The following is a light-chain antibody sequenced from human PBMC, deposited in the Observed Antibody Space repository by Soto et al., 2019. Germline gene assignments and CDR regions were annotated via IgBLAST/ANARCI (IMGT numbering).Light chain of an antibody. J-gene: IGKJ4*01. CDR3: QQYDIFSLT. Sequence: DIQMTQSPSTLSASVGDRVTITCRASQSISSWLAWYQQKPGKAPKRLIYKASTLESGTPSRFSGGGSGTEFTLTISSLQPDDFATYYCQQYDIFSLTFGGGTKVEVK. V-gene: IGKV1-5*03. CDR2: KAS. CDR1: QSISSW.